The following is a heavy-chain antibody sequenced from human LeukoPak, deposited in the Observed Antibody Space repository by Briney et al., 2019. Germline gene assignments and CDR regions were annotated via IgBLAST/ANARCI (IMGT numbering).Heavy chain of an antibody. CDR1: GYTFTSNY. V-gene: IGHV1-46*01. D-gene: IGHD3-16*01. CDR2: ISPSGGST. CDR3: ARVRLVWGMESFDL. Sequence: ASVKVSCKAFGYTFTSNYMHWVRQAPGQGAEWMGVISPSGGSTTYAQKFQDRVTMTKDTSTNTAYMEMRSLRSDDTAMYYCARVRLVWGMESFDLWGQGTMVTVSS. J-gene: IGHJ3*01.